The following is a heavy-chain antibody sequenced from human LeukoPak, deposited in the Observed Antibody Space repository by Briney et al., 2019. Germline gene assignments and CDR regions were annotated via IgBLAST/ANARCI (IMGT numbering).Heavy chain of an antibody. CDR3: AKDSNGWYQRGSNYFDY. CDR1: GFTFSSCG. D-gene: IGHD6-19*01. J-gene: IGHJ4*02. V-gene: IGHV3-33*06. CDR2: IWYDGSNK. Sequence: GRSLRLSCAASGFTFSSCGMHWVRQAPGKGLEWVAVIWYDGSNKYYADSVKGRFTISRDNSKNTLYLQMNSLRAEDTAVYYCAKDSNGWYQRGSNYFDYWGQGTLVTVSS.